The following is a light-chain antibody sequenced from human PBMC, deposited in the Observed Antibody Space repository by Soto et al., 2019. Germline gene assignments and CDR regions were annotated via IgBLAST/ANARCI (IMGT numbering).Light chain of an antibody. CDR1: SSDVGRYNH. Sequence: QSVLTQPPSASGSPGQSVTISCTGSSSDVGRYNHVSWYQQHPGKAPKLIIFDVDKRPSGVPDRFSGSKSVNTASLTVSGLQAEDEADYYCSAYAGSIFVFGTGTKLPS. CDR2: DVD. J-gene: IGLJ1*01. CDR3: SAYAGSIFV. V-gene: IGLV2-8*01.